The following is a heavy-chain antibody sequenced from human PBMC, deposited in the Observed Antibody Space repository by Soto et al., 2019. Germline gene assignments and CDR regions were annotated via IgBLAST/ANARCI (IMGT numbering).Heavy chain of an antibody. CDR2: IIPIFGTA. V-gene: IGHV1-69*13. D-gene: IGHD3-16*02. Sequence: ASVEDSCNAPRISISGNAIIWGRPAPHGGLVWIVGIIPIFGTANHAQKFQGRVTITADESTSTAYMELSSLRSEDTAVYYCARGRDMITFGGVIAFEYNWFDPWGQGTLVTVSS. CDR1: RISISGNA. J-gene: IGHJ5*02. CDR3: ARGRDMITFGGVIAFEYNWFDP.